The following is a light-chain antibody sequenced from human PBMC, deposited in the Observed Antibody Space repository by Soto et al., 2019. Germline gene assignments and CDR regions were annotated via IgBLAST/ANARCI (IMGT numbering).Light chain of an antibody. J-gene: IGKJ5*01. CDR2: GAS. CDR3: QQYGSSPGT. CDR1: LSVSISY. V-gene: IGKV3-20*01. Sequence: EIVLTQSPGTLSLSPGETDTLSCRASLSVSISYLAWYQQKPGQAPRLLIYGASSRATGIPDRFSGSGSGTDFTLTISRLEPEDFSVYYCQQYGSSPGTFGQGTRLEIK.